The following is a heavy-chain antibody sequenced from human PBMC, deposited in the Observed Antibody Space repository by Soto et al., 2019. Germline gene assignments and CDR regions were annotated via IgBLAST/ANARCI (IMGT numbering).Heavy chain of an antibody. CDR1: GYSISSSNW. CDR2: IYYSGTT. Sequence: SETRSLTCAVSGYSISSSNWWGWIRQPPGKGLEWIGYIYYSGTTYYNPSLKSRVTMSVDTSKNQFSLKLTSVTAADTAVYYCARVPDRWGQGTLVTVSS. J-gene: IGHJ5*02. CDR3: ARVPDR. V-gene: IGHV4-28*03. D-gene: IGHD2-2*01.